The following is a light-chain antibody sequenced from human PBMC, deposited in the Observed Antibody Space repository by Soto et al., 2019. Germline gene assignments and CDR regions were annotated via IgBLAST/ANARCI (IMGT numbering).Light chain of an antibody. Sequence: DIQLTQSPSFLSASVGDTVTITCRASQGIYHYLGWYQHRPGKAPNLLIYDASIVQSGVPSRFSGSGSGTEFTLTISSLQPEDFGTYYCHQLNDSPYTLGQGTKLEIK. V-gene: IGKV1-9*01. CDR1: QGIYHY. CDR3: HQLNDSPYT. CDR2: DAS. J-gene: IGKJ2*01.